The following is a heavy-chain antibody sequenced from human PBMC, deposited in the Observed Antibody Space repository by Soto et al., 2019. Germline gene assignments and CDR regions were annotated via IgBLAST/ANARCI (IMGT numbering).Heavy chain of an antibody. J-gene: IGHJ4*02. CDR1: GFTFSSYG. Sequence: GGSLRLSCAASGFTFSSYGMHWVRQAPGKGLEWVAVISYDGSNKEYADSVKGRFTISRDNSMNTLYLQMNSLRAEDTALYYCAKPYYYDTSGYYLDTWGQGTLVTVSS. V-gene: IGHV3-30*18. D-gene: IGHD3-22*01. CDR2: ISYDGSNK. CDR3: AKPYYYDTSGYYLDT.